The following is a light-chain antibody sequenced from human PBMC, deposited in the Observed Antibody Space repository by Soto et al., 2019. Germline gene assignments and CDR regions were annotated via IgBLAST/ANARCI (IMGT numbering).Light chain of an antibody. CDR1: QGINNY. V-gene: IGKV1-27*01. J-gene: IGKJ1*01. CDR2: AAS. CDR3: QKYNTAPRT. Sequence: DIQMTQSPSSLSASVGDRVTITCRASQGINNYLAWYQQQPGKVPKLLIYAASTLQPGVPSRFSGSGSGSDFALTISSLQPEDVATYFCQKYNTAPRTFGQGTKVES.